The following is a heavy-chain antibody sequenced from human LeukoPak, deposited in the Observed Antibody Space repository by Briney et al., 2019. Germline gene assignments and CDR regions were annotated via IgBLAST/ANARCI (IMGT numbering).Heavy chain of an antibody. J-gene: IGHJ4*02. CDR2: MNLNSGNT. CDR3: ARGLTHGPHRH. V-gene: IGHV1-8*01. D-gene: IGHD3-9*01. CDR1: GYTFISYD. Sequence: ASVKVSCKASGYTFISYDINWVRQGPGEGLEWMGWMNLNSGNTGYAQKFQGRVTMTRNTSISTAYMELSSLRSEDTAVYYWARGLTHGPHRHWGQGTLVTVSS.